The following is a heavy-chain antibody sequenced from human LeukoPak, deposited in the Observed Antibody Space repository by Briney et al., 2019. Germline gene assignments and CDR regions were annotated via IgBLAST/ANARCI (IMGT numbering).Heavy chain of an antibody. Sequence: GESLKISCKGSGYSFTSYWIGWVRQMPGKGLEWMGIIYPGDSESRYSPSFQGQVTISADKSISTAYLQWSSLKASDTAMYHCARQLDYDGPFDYWGQGTLVTVSS. CDR2: IYPGDSES. D-gene: IGHD3-3*01. CDR3: ARQLDYDGPFDY. J-gene: IGHJ4*02. CDR1: GYSFTSYW. V-gene: IGHV5-51*01.